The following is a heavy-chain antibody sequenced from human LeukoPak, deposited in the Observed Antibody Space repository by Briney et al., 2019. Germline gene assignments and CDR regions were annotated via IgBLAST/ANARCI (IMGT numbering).Heavy chain of an antibody. V-gene: IGHV4-59*01. J-gene: IGHJ4*02. CDR1: GGSISSYY. D-gene: IGHD4-11*01. Sequence: SETLSLTCTVSGGSISSYYWSWIRQPPGKGLEWIGYIYYSGSTNYNPSLKSRVTLSVDTSKNQFSLKLSSVTAADTAVYYCASYSNYVLDYWGQGTLVTVSS. CDR2: IYYSGST. CDR3: ASYSNYVLDY.